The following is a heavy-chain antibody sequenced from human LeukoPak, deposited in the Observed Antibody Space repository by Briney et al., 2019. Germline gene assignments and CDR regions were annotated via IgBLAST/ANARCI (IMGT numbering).Heavy chain of an antibody. D-gene: IGHD3-22*01. J-gene: IGHJ6*02. CDR1: GYTFTSYA. V-gene: IGHV7-4-1*02. CDR3: ARVGYYDSSGYLYYYYGMDV. Sequence: ASVTVSCKASGYTFTSYAMNWVRQAPGQGLEWMGWINTNTGNPTYAQGFTGRFVFSLDTSVSTAYLQISSLKAEDTAVYYCARVGYYDSSGYLYYYYGMDVWGQGTTVTVSS. CDR2: INTNTGNP.